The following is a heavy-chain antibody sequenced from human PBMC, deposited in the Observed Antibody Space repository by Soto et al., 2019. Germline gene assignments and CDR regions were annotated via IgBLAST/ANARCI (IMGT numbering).Heavy chain of an antibody. CDR1: GGSISSSSYY. V-gene: IGHV4-39*01. Sequence: KPSETLSLTCTVSGGSISSSSYYWGWIRQPPGKGLEWIGSIYYSGSTYYNPSLKSRVTISVDTSKNQFSLKLSSVTAADTAVYYCARHPSFYYYDSSGYPPYFEYWGQGTLVTVSS. D-gene: IGHD3-22*01. CDR3: ARHPSFYYYDSSGYPPYFEY. J-gene: IGHJ4*02. CDR2: IYYSGST.